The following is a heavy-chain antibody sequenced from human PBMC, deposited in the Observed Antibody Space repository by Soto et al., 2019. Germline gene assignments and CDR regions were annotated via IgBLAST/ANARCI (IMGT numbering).Heavy chain of an antibody. CDR1: GGSFRSNKW. CDR2: IYYSGST. Sequence: TLSLTCAVSGGSFRSNKWWSWIRQPPGKGLEWIGYIYYSGSTYYNPSLKSRVTISVDTSKNQFSLKLSSVPAADTAVYYCARAQGRVVRGVIHKYYFDYWGQGTLVTVSS. D-gene: IGHD3-10*01. J-gene: IGHJ4*02. CDR3: ARAQGRVVRGVIHKYYFDY. V-gene: IGHV4-30-4*01.